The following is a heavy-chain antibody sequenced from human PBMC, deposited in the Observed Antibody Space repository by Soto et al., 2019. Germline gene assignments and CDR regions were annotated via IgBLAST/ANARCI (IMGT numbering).Heavy chain of an antibody. CDR1: GFTFSSYA. Sequence: GGSLRLSCAASGFTFSSYAMSWVRQAPGKGLEWVSVIYSGGSTYYADSVKGRFTISRDNSKNALYLQMNSLRVEDTAVYYCSRADYYYYYLDVWGKATTATVSS. J-gene: IGHJ6*03. CDR3: SRADYYYYYLDV. V-gene: IGHV3-66*01. CDR2: IYSGGST.